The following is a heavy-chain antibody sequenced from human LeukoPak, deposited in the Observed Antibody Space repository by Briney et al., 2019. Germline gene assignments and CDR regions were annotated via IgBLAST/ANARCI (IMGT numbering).Heavy chain of an antibody. Sequence: PGGSLRLSCAASGFTFSSYWMHWVRQAPGKGLVWVSRINSDGSSTSYADSVEGRFTISRDNAKNTLYLQMNSLRAEDTAVYYCARDQVIAARLHQYYYYYYGMDVWGQGTTVTVSS. CDR1: GFTFSSYW. CDR3: ARDQVIAARLHQYYYYYYGMDV. J-gene: IGHJ6*02. D-gene: IGHD6-6*01. V-gene: IGHV3-74*01. CDR2: INSDGSST.